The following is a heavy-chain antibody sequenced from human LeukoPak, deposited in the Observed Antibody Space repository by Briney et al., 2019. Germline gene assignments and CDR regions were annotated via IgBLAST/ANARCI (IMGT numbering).Heavy chain of an antibody. D-gene: IGHD4-17*01. CDR2: IIPIFGTA. Sequence: SVKVSRKASGGTFSRYAISWVRQAPGQGLEWMGRIIPIFGTANYAQKFQGRVTITTDESTSTAYMELSSLRSEDTAVYYCARGPYGDYEPFGFDYWGQGTLVTVSS. CDR3: ARGPYGDYEPFGFDY. V-gene: IGHV1-69*05. CDR1: GGTFSRYA. J-gene: IGHJ4*02.